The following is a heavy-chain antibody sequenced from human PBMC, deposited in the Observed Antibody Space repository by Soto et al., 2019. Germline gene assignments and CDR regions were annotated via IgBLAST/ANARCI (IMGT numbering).Heavy chain of an antibody. CDR2: VYFSGST. J-gene: IGHJ4*02. D-gene: IGHD2-21*01. CDR3: AREGVWSGETFSDY. Sequence: SETLPLTCTVSGDSISNYHWSWIRQPPGKGLEWIGYVYFSGSTHYNPSLKSRVTISLDTSKSQFSLRLNSVTAADTAVYYCAREGVWSGETFSDYWGQGILVTVSS. V-gene: IGHV4-59*01. CDR1: GDSISNYH.